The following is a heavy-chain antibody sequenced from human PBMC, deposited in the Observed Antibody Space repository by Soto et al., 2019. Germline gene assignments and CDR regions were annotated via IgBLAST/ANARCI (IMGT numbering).Heavy chain of an antibody. V-gene: IGHV3-48*03. CDR1: GFTFSSYE. D-gene: IGHD6-6*01. Sequence: EVQLVESGGGLVQPGGSLRLSCAASGFTFSSYEMNWVRQAPGKGLEWVSYISSSGSTIYYADSVKGRFTISRDNAKNSLYLQMNSLRAEDTAVYYCAREAYNPIGRYSSSSPGAYYGMDVWGQGTTVTVSS. J-gene: IGHJ6*02. CDR3: AREAYNPIGRYSSSSPGAYYGMDV. CDR2: ISSSGSTI.